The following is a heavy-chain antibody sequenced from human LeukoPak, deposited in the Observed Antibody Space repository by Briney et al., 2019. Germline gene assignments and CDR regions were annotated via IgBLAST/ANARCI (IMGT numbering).Heavy chain of an antibody. CDR3: ARDLPYYYDSSGFPFAY. D-gene: IGHD3-22*01. CDR1: GGTFSSYA. CDR2: IIPILGTA. Sequence: GASVKVSCKASGGTFSSYAISWVRQAPGQGLEWMGRIIPILGTANYAQKFQGRVTITTDESTSTAYMELSSLRCEDTAVYYCARDLPYYYDSSGFPFAYWGQGTLVTVSS. V-gene: IGHV1-69*11. J-gene: IGHJ4*02.